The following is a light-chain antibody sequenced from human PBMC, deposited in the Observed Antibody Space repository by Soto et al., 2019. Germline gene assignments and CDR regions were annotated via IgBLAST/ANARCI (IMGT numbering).Light chain of an antibody. J-gene: IGKJ5*01. V-gene: IGKV1-39*01. CDR2: AAS. CDR1: QSISSY. CDR3: QQSYSTRYT. Sequence: DIQMTQSPSSLSASVGDRVTITCRASQSISSYLNWYQQKPGKAPKLLIYAASSLQSGVPSRFSGSGSGTDFTLTISSLQPEDFATYYCQQSYSTRYTFGQGTRLENK.